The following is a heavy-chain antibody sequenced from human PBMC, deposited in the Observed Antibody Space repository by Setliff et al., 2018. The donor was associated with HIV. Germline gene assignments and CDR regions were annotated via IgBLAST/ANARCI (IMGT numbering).Heavy chain of an antibody. CDR3: ARGGREYGVNYYYYYMDV. V-gene: IGHV4-61*09. D-gene: IGHD3-10*01. CDR1: GGSISNGYYY. Sequence: SETLSLTCTVSGGSISNGYYYWSWIRQPAGKGLEWIGQIYTSGSTKYNPSLKSRVTISVDTSKNQFSLKLSSVTAADTAVYYCARGGREYGVNYYYYYMDVWGKGTTVTVSS. CDR2: IYTSGST. J-gene: IGHJ6*03.